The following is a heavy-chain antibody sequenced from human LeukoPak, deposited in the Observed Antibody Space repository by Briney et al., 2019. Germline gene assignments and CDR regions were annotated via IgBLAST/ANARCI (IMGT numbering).Heavy chain of an antibody. CDR1: GLTFSSYD. V-gene: IGHV3-13*01. Sequence: PGGSPRLFCAASGLTFSSYDMHWFLQDTGKDLQWCSAIGTAGDTYYPDSVTGRFTISRENAKNSLTLQMNSLGAGHTAGYYCAREPRSHCSGNSEQTDYWGQGTLVAVSS. D-gene: IGHD4-23*01. J-gene: IGHJ4*02. CDR2: IGTAGDT. CDR3: AREPRSHCSGNSEQTDY.